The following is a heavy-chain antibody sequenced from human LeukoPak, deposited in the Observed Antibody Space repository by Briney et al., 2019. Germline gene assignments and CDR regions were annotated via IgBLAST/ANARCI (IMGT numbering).Heavy chain of an antibody. J-gene: IGHJ4*02. CDR1: GFAFSRDS. CDR3: VRDNPRCCGVIPANIDDF. V-gene: IGHV3-48*01. CDR2: INGGGSPI. D-gene: IGHD2-21*01. Sequence: GGSLRLSCAVSGFAFSRDSMNWVRQAPGKGLEWVSYINGGGSPIYYADSVRGRFTISRDNAKSSLYLQMNSLRAEDTALYYCVRDNPRCCGVIPANIDDFWGQGTLVTVSS.